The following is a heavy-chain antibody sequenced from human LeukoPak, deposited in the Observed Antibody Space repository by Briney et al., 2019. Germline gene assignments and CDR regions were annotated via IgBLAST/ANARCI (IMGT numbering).Heavy chain of an antibody. CDR2: IYPDESNI. CDR3: ASPPSHGDSSSIEY. Sequence: GESLKISCKGSGYSFLTYWIAWVRQLPGKGLEWMGIIYPDESNIRYSPSFQGQVTISADKSISTASLQWSSLTASDTTMYYCASPPSHGDSSSIEYWGQGTLVTVSS. CDR1: GYSFLTYW. J-gene: IGHJ4*01. V-gene: IGHV5-51*01. D-gene: IGHD6-6*01.